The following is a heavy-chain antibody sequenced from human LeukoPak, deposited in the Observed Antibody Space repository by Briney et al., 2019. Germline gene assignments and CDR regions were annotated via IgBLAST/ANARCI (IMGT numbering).Heavy chain of an antibody. Sequence: SQTLSPTCTVSGGSISSGGYYWRWIRQHPGKGLEWIGYIYYSGSTYYNPSLKSRVTISVDTSKNQFSLKLSSVTAADTAVYYCARREWSKYYFDYWGQGTLVTVSS. CDR1: GGSISSGGYY. V-gene: IGHV4-31*03. D-gene: IGHD3-3*01. CDR3: ARREWSKYYFDY. CDR2: IYYSGST. J-gene: IGHJ4*02.